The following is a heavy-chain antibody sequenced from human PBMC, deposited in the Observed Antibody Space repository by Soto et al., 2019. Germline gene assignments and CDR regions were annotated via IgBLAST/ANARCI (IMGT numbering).Heavy chain of an antibody. V-gene: IGHV4-59*01. CDR2: IYYSGST. CDR3: ARDLLGGWFDP. D-gene: IGHD3-16*01. Sequence: SETLSLTCTVSGGSISSYYWSWIRQPPGKGLEWIGYIYYSGSTNYNPSLKSRVTISVDTSKNQFSLKLSSVTAADTAVYYCARDLLGGWFDPWGQGTLVTVPQ. J-gene: IGHJ5*02. CDR1: GGSISSYY.